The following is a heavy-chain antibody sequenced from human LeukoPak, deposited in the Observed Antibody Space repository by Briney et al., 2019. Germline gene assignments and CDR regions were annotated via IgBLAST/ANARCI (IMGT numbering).Heavy chain of an antibody. CDR1: GGSISSSSYY. D-gene: IGHD3-10*01. J-gene: IGHJ4*02. Sequence: SETLSLTCTVSGGSISSSSYYWGWIRQPPGKGLEWIGSIYYSGSTYYNPSLKSRVTISLDTSKNQFSLKLSSVTAADTAVYYCARELAKFPSPYYYGSGSRYFDYWGQGTLVTVSS. CDR2: IYYSGST. CDR3: ARELAKFPSPYYYGSGSRYFDY. V-gene: IGHV4-39*07.